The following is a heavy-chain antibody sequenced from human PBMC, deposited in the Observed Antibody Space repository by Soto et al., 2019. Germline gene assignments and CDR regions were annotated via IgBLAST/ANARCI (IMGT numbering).Heavy chain of an antibody. CDR1: GYSFTRSW. V-gene: IGHV5-51*01. Sequence: PGESLKISCQGSGYSFTRSWIAWVRQMPGKGLEWMGIIYPGDSDTRYSPSFQGQVTISADKSISTAYLQWNSLKASDIAMYYCARINKVTPDYGDYAYAFDIWGQGTMVTVSS. CDR2: IYPGDSDT. D-gene: IGHD4-17*01. J-gene: IGHJ3*02. CDR3: ARINKVTPDYGDYAYAFDI.